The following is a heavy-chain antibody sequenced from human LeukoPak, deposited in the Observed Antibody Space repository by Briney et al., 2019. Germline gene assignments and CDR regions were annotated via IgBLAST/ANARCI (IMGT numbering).Heavy chain of an antibody. J-gene: IGHJ5*02. D-gene: IGHD6-19*01. Sequence: SETLSLTCTVSGGSISSYYWSWIRQPPGKGLEWIGYIYYSGSTNYNPSLKSRVTISVDTSKNQFSLKLSSVTAADTAVYYCARQTSSSGWYGNWFDPWGQGTLVTVS. CDR3: ARQTSSSGWYGNWFDP. CDR1: GGSISSYY. V-gene: IGHV4-59*08. CDR2: IYYSGST.